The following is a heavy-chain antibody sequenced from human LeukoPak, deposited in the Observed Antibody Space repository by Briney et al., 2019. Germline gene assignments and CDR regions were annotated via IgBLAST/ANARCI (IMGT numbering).Heavy chain of an antibody. V-gene: IGHV1-8*01. CDR2: MNPNSGNT. CDR3: ASHHHKYCSGGSCYSGDY. D-gene: IGHD2-15*01. Sequence: ASVNVSCKASGYTFTSYDINWVRQATGQGLEWMGWMNPNSGNTGYAQNFQGRVTMTRNTSITTAYMELSRLRSEDTAVYYCASHHHKYCSGGSCYSGDYWGQGTLVTVSS. CDR1: GYTFTSYD. J-gene: IGHJ4*02.